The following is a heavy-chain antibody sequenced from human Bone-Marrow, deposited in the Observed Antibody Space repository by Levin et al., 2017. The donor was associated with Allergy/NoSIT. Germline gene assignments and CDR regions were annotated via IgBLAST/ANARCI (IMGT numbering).Heavy chain of an antibody. CDR2: INHSGDT. Sequence: SETLSLTCVVYGASFSDDYWSWIRQPPGKGLEWIGEINHSGDTNYNPSLKILFSISLDTSKNQFSLNLSAVTAADTAVYYSARYHATLYYFDSWGQGTLVTVSS. J-gene: IGHJ4*02. V-gene: IGHV4-34*01. D-gene: IGHD3-16*01. CDR3: ARYHATLYYFDS. CDR1: GASFSDDY.